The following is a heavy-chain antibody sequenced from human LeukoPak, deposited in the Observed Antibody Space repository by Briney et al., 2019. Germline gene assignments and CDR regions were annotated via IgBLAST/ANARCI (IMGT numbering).Heavy chain of an antibody. J-gene: IGHJ4*02. CDR1: GFTFSSYS. D-gene: IGHD5-12*01. CDR3: ARVLVDTGPYVGVLGY. V-gene: IGHV3-21*01. Sequence: GGSLRLSCAASGFTFSSYSMNWVRQAPGKGLEWVSSISSSSSYIYYADSVKGRFTISRDNAKNSLYLQMNSLRAEDTAVYYCARVLVDTGPYVGVLGYWGQGTLVTASS. CDR2: ISSSSSYI.